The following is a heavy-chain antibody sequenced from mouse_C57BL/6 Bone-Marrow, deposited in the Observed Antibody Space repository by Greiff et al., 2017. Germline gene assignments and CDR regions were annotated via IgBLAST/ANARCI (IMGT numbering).Heavy chain of an antibody. Sequence: VQLQQPGAELVKPGASVKMSCKASGYTFTSYWITWVKQRPGQGLEWIGDIYPGSGSTTYNEKFKSKATLTVETSSSTAYMQLSSLTSEYSAVYYCARPYYSNYWYFDVWGTGTTVTVSS. D-gene: IGHD2-5*01. V-gene: IGHV1-55*01. CDR2: IYPGSGST. J-gene: IGHJ1*03. CDR1: GYTFTSYW. CDR3: ARPYYSNYWYFDV.